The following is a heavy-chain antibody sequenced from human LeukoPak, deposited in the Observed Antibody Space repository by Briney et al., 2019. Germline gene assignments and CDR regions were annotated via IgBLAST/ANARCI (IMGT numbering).Heavy chain of an antibody. CDR2: IYYSGNT. CDR1: GASISSGAYS. CDR3: ARTITIFGALGYFDY. Sequence: SETLSLTCTVSGASISSGAYSWSWVRQHPGKGLEWIAYIYYSGNTYYNPSLKRRVTISVDTSKNQFSLKLSSVTAADTAMYYCARTITIFGALGYFDYWGQGTLVTVSS. D-gene: IGHD3-3*01. V-gene: IGHV4-31*03. J-gene: IGHJ4*02.